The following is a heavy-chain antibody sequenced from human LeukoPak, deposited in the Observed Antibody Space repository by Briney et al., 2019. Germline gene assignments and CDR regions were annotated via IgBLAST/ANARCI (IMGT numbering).Heavy chain of an antibody. Sequence: SETLSLACAVYGGSFSGYYWSWIRQPPGKGLEWIGEINHSGSTNYNPSLKSRVTISVDTSKNQFSLKLSSVTAADTAVYYCARGRPWFDPWGQGTLVTVSS. J-gene: IGHJ5*02. V-gene: IGHV4-34*01. CDR1: GGSFSGYY. CDR2: INHSGST. CDR3: ARGRPWFDP.